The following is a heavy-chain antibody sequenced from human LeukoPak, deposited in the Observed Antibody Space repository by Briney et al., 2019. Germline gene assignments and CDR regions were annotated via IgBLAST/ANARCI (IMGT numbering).Heavy chain of an antibody. CDR1: GGSISSGSYY. J-gene: IGHJ5*02. CDR3: ARAYSSRWYNWFDP. CDR2: IYTSGST. D-gene: IGHD6-13*01. V-gene: IGHV4-61*02. Sequence: PSQTLSLTCTVSGGSISSGSYYWSWIRQPAGKGLEWIGRIYTSGSTNYNPSLKSRVTISVDKSKNQFSLKLSSVTAADTAVYYCARAYSSRWYNWFDPWGQGTLVTVSS.